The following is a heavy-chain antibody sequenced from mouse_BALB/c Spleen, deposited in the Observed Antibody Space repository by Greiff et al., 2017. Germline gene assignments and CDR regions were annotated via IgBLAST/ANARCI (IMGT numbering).Heavy chain of an antibody. CDR2: ISSGGSYT. CDR3: ARQIGTMITTYYFDY. D-gene: IGHD2-4*01. J-gene: IGHJ2*01. CDR1: GFTFSSYA. V-gene: IGHV5-9-3*01. Sequence: EGQGVESGGGLVKPGGSLKLSCAASGFTFSSYAMSWVRQTPEKRLEWVATISSGGSYTYYPDSVKGRFTISRDNAKNTLYLQMSSLRSEDTAMYYCARQIGTMITTYYFDYWGQGTTLTVSS.